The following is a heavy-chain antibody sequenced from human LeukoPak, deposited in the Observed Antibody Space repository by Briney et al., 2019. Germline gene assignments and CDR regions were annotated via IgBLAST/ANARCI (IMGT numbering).Heavy chain of an antibody. V-gene: IGHV1-2*06. Sequence: ASVTVSCTASGYTFTGYYMHWVRQAPGQGLEWMGRINLNSGGTNYAQKFQGRVTMTRDTSISTAYMELSRLRSDDTAVYYCARGSSEVSVGYFDYWGQGTLVTVSS. J-gene: IGHJ4*02. D-gene: IGHD3-16*02. CDR2: INLNSGGT. CDR3: ARGSSEVSVGYFDY. CDR1: GYTFTGYY.